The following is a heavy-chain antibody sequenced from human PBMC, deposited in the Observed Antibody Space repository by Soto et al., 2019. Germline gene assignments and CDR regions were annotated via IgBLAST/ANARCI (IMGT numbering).Heavy chain of an antibody. J-gene: IGHJ3*01. Sequence: GGSLRLSCAASGFTFSSYAMHWVRQAPCKGLEWVAVISYDGSNKYYADSVKGRFTISRDNSKNTLYLQMNSLRAEDTAVYYCPLGYCSSTACYEPFHFWGQGTMVTVSS. D-gene: IGHD2-2*01. CDR3: PLGYCSSTACYEPFHF. V-gene: IGHV3-30-3*01. CDR2: ISYDGSNK. CDR1: GFTFSSYA.